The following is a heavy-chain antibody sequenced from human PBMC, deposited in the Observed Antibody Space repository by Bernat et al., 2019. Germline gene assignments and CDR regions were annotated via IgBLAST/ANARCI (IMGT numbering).Heavy chain of an antibody. J-gene: IGHJ4*02. D-gene: IGHD3-9*01. CDR2: IYYSGST. V-gene: IGHV4-59*01. CDR3: ASDQGDIVSGDYRGYFDY. Sequence: QVQLQESGPGLVKPSETLSLTCTVSGGSISSYYWSWIRQPPGKGLEWLGYIYYSGSTNYNPSLKSRVTISVDTSKNQFSLKLSSVTAADTAVYYCASDQGDIVSGDYRGYFDYWGQGTLVTVSS. CDR1: GGSISSYY.